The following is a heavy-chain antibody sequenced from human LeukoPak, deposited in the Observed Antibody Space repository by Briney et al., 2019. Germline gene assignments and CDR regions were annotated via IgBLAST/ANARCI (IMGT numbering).Heavy chain of an antibody. CDR1: GGSFSGYY. D-gene: IGHD3-22*01. Sequence: PSETLSLTCAVYGGSFSGYYWSWIRQPPGKGLEWIGEINHSGSTNYNPSLKSRVTISVDTSKNQFYLKLSSLTAADTAVYYCARRDDSSGYHKIFDYWGPGTLVTVSS. V-gene: IGHV4-34*01. CDR2: INHSGST. J-gene: IGHJ4*02. CDR3: ARRDDSSGYHKIFDY.